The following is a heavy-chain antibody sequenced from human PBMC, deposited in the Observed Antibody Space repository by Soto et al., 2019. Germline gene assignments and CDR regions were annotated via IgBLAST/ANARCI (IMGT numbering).Heavy chain of an antibody. CDR1: GYSFSSYG. J-gene: IGHJ4*02. CDR2: ISAYNGNT. V-gene: IGHV1-18*01. CDR3: ARGPKGSLSFFDF. Sequence: ASVKVSCKASGYSFSSYGISWVRQAPGQGLEWMAWISAYNGNTNYAQKLQDRVTLTTDTSTSTAYMELTSLRSDDTAVYYCARGPKGSLSFFDFWGQGTLVTV.